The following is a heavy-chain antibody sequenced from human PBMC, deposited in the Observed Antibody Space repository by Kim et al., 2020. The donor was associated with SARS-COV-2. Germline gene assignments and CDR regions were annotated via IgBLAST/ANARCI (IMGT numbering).Heavy chain of an antibody. D-gene: IGHD3-3*01. V-gene: IGHV4-59*13. CDR1: GGSISSYY. CDR2: IYYSGST. CDR3: ARDYYDFWSGYYAFDI. Sequence: SETLSLTCTVSGGSISSYYWSWIRQPPGKGLEWIGYIYYSGSTNYNPSLKSRVTISVDTSKNQFSLKLSSVTAADTAVYYCARDYYDFWSGYYAFDIWGQGTMVTVSS. J-gene: IGHJ3*02.